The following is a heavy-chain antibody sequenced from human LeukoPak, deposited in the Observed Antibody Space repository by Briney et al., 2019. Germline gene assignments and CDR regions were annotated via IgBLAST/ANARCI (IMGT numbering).Heavy chain of an antibody. CDR2: IYTSGST. D-gene: IGHD3-16*02. V-gene: IGHV4-4*07. J-gene: IGHJ4*02. Sequence: SETLSLTCTVSGGSICSYHWSWIRQPAGRGLEWIGRIYTSGSTNYNPSLKSRVTMSVDTSKNQFSLKLSSVTAADTAVYYCARDHDYVWGSYRYRYYFDYWGQGTLVTVSS. CDR1: GGSICSYH. CDR3: ARDHDYVWGSYRYRYYFDY.